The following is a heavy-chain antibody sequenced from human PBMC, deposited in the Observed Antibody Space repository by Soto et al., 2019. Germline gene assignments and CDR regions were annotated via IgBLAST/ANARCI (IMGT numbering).Heavy chain of an antibody. J-gene: IGHJ4*02. V-gene: IGHV1-69*13. CDR3: ARGYYDSSGYYQFDY. CDR1: GGTFSSYA. D-gene: IGHD3-22*01. CDR2: IIPIFGTA. Sequence: ASVKVSCKASGGTFSSYAISWVRQAPGQGLEWMGGIIPIFGTANYAQKFQGRVTITADESTNTAYMELSSLRSEDTAGYYCARGYYDSSGYYQFDYWGQGTLVTVSS.